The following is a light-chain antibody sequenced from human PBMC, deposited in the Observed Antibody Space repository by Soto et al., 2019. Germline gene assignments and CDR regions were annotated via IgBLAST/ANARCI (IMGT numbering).Light chain of an antibody. V-gene: IGLV2-14*01. CDR2: DVT. J-gene: IGLJ1*01. CDR1: SSEVGGFEY. CDR3: GSITRSSTSV. Sequence: QSALSQPASVSGSPGQSITISCTGTSSEVGGFEYVSWYQHQPGKAPKLIIYDVTKRPSGVSNRFSGSKSGNTASLTISGIQAEDEGDYYCGSITRSSTSVFGTGTKVTVL.